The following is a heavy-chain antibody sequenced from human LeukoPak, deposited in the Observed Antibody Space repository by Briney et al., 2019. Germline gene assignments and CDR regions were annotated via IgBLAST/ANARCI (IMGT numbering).Heavy chain of an antibody. D-gene: IGHD5-12*01. Sequence: ASVKVSCKASGYTFTSYAMHWVRQAPGQRLEWMGWINAGNGNTKYSQKFQGRVTITRDTSASTAHMELSSLRSEDTAVYYCARAQRGDIVATIFDYWGQGTLVTVSS. CDR2: INAGNGNT. CDR3: ARAQRGDIVATIFDY. CDR1: GYTFTSYA. J-gene: IGHJ4*02. V-gene: IGHV1-3*01.